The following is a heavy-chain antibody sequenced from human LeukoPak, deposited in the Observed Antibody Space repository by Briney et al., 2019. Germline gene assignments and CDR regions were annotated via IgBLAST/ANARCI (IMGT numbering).Heavy chain of an antibody. CDR3: AGGYIYGSTYYYMDV. V-gene: IGHV4-59*01. J-gene: IGHJ6*03. CDR1: GGSFSGYY. CDR2: IYYSGST. Sequence: SETLSLTCAVYGGSFSGYYWSWIRQPPGKGLEWIGYIYYSGSTNYNPSLKSRVTISVDTSKNQFSLKLSSVTAADTAVYYCAGGYIYGSTYYYMDVWGKGTTVTISS. D-gene: IGHD5-18*01.